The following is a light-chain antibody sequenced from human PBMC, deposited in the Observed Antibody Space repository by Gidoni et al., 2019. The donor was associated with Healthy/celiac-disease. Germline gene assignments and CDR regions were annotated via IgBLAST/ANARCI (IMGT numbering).Light chain of an antibody. CDR1: QSISSW. Sequence: DIQMTKSPSTLSASVGDRVTITCRASQSISSWLAWYQQKPGKAPKLLIYDASSLESGVPSRFSGSGSGTEFTLTISSLQPDDFATYYCQQYNNPLTFGGGTKVEIK. CDR3: QQYNNPLT. CDR2: DAS. V-gene: IGKV1-5*01. J-gene: IGKJ4*01.